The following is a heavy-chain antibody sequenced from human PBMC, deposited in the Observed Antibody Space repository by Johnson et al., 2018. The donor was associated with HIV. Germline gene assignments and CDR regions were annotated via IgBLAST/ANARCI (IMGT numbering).Heavy chain of an antibody. Sequence: QVQLVESGGCVVQPGRSLRLSCAASGFTFSSYGMHWVRQAPGKGLEWVAVISYDGRNKYYADSVTGRFTISRDNSKNTLYLQMNSLRAEETSVYYCAKGERGYSSSSEAFDIWGQGTMVTVSS. J-gene: IGHJ3*02. V-gene: IGHV3-30*18. CDR3: AKGERGYSSSSEAFDI. CDR1: GFTFSSYG. CDR2: ISYDGRNK. D-gene: IGHD6-6*01.